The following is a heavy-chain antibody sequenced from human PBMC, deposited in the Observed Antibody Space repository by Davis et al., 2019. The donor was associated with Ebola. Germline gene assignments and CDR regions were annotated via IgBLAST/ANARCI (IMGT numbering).Heavy chain of an antibody. CDR2: ISSSSSFI. Sequence: PGGSLRLSCAASGLTFSSYSMNWVRQAPGKGLEWVSSISSSSSFIYYADSIKGRFTISRDNAKNSLYLQMNSLRAEDTAVYYCARDSGSYSYFDYWGQGTLVTVSS. V-gene: IGHV3-21*01. J-gene: IGHJ4*02. CDR1: GLTFSSYS. CDR3: ARDSGSYSYFDY. D-gene: IGHD1-26*01.